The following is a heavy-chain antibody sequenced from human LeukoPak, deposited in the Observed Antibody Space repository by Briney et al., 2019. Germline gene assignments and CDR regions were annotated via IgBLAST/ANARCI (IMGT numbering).Heavy chain of an antibody. V-gene: IGHV4-38-2*01. D-gene: IGHD3-22*01. Sequence: PSETLSLTCAVSGYSISSGNYWVWIRQPPGQGLEWTGGIYHSGSTYYNPSLKSRVTMSVDTSKNQFSLKLSSVTAADTAVYYCARAPRDSSSSNYMRRFDYWGQGTLVTVSS. CDR2: IYHSGST. CDR3: ARAPRDSSSSNYMRRFDY. J-gene: IGHJ4*02. CDR1: GYSISSGNY.